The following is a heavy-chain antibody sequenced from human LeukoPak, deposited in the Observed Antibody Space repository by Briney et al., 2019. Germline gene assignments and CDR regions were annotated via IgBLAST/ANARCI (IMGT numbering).Heavy chain of an antibody. Sequence: PGGSLRLSCAASGFTFSSHGMHWVRQAPGKGLEWVTVISYDGSNKYYADSVKGRFTISRDNSKNTLYLQMNSLRAEDTAVYYCAKLNDGLFDYWGQGTLVTVSS. J-gene: IGHJ4*02. D-gene: IGHD1-1*01. V-gene: IGHV3-30*18. CDR1: GFTFSSHG. CDR3: AKLNDGLFDY. CDR2: ISYDGSNK.